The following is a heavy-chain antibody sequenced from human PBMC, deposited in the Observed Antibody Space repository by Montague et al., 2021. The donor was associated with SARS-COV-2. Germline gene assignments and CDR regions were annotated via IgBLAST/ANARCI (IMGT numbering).Heavy chain of an antibody. CDR1: GFSLSTSGMC. D-gene: IGHD3-9*01. V-gene: IGHV2-70*20. J-gene: IGHJ4*02. CDR2: IDWDDNK. Sequence: PALVKPTQTLTLTCTFSGFSLSTSGMCVSRVRQPPGKALEWLALIDWDDNKFYSTSLKTRLTISKDTSKNQVVLTMTNVDPVDTATYYCARSLYDILTGYYLPFDYWGQGTLVTVSS. CDR3: ARSLYDILTGYYLPFDY.